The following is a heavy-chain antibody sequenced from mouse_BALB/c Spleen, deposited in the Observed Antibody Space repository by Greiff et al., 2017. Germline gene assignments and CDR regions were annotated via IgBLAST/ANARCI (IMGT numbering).Heavy chain of an antibody. D-gene: IGHD1-1*01. CDR1: GFSLTSYG. CDR2: IWAGGST. J-gene: IGHJ4*01. Sequence: QVQLQQSGPGLVAPSQSLSITCTVSGFSLTSYGVHWVRQPPGKGLEWLGVIWAGGSTNYNSALMSRLSISKDNSKSQVFLKMNSLQTDDTAMYYCARRYYGSSYAAMDYWGQGTSVTVSS. V-gene: IGHV2-9*02. CDR3: ARRYYGSSYAAMDY.